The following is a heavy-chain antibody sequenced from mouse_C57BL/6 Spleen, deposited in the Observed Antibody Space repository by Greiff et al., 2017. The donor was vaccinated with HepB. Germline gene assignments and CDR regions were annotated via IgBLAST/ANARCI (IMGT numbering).Heavy chain of an antibody. V-gene: IGHV1-50*01. J-gene: IGHJ2*01. Sequence: QVQLQQPGAELVKPGASVKLSCKASGYTFTSYWMQWVKQRPGQGLEWIGEIDPSDSYTNYNQKFKGKATLTVDTSSSTAYMQLSSLTSEDSAVYYCAREVPNYFDYWGQGTTLTVSS. CDR3: AREVPNYFDY. CDR2: IDPSDSYT. D-gene: IGHD6-1*01. CDR1: GYTFTSYW.